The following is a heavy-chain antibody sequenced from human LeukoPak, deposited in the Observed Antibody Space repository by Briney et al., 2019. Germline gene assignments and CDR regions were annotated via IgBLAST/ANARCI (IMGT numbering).Heavy chain of an antibody. J-gene: IGHJ5*02. Sequence: SETLSLTCTVSGDSITNYFWSWIRQPPGKGLEWIGYISYSGSTNYNPSLKSRVTISVDMSKNQFSLKLTSVTAADTAVYYCARGRGYYGSGSHNWFDPWGQGTLVTVSS. CDR2: ISYSGST. D-gene: IGHD3-10*01. CDR3: ARGRGYYGSGSHNWFDP. V-gene: IGHV4-59*01. CDR1: GDSITNYF.